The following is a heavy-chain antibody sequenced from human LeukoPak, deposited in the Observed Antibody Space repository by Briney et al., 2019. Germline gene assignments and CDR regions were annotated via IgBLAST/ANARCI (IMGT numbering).Heavy chain of an antibody. J-gene: IGHJ3*02. CDR1: GYTFTVYY. CDR3: ARLRERITIFGVVINDAFDI. V-gene: IGHV1-2*02. Sequence: ASVKVSCKASGYTFTVYYMHWVRQAPGQGLEWMGWINPNSGGTNYAQKFQGRVTMTRDTSISTAYMELSRLRSDDTAVYYCARLRERITIFGVVINDAFDIWGQGTMVTVSS. CDR2: INPNSGGT. D-gene: IGHD3-3*01.